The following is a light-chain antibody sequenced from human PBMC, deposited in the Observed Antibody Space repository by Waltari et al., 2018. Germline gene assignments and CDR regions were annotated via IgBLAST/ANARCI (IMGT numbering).Light chain of an antibody. CDR2: AAS. V-gene: IGKV1-9*01. CDR3: QQLNSA. J-gene: IGKJ3*01. Sequence: IQLPQSPSSLSASVGDRVTITCRARQGISNYLAWYQEKPGKAPKVLISAASTLQSGVPSRFSGSGSGTDFTLTISSLQPEDFATYYCQQLNSAFGPGTKVDIK. CDR1: QGISNY.